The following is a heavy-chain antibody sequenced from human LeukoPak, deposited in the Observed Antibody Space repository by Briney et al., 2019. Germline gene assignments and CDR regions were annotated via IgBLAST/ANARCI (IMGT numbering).Heavy chain of an antibody. CDR3: ARDLVPTAMAELFDY. V-gene: IGHV3-30-3*01. D-gene: IGHD5-18*01. Sequence: QSGRSLRLSCAASGFTFSSYAVHWVRQAPGKGLEWVAVISYDGSNKYYADSVKGRFTISRDNSKNTLYLQMNSLRAEDTAVYYCARDLVPTAMAELFDYWGQGTLVTVSS. CDR2: ISYDGSNK. CDR1: GFTFSSYA. J-gene: IGHJ4*02.